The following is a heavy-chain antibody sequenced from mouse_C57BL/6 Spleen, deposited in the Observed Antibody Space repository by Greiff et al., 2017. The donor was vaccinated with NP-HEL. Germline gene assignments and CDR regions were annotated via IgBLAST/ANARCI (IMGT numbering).Heavy chain of an antibody. V-gene: IGHV5-6*01. J-gene: IGHJ2*01. Sequence: VQLKESGGDLVKPGGSLKLSCAASGFTFSSYGMSWVRQTPDKRLEWVATISSGGSYTYYPDSVKGRFTISRDNAKNTLYLQMSSLKSEDTAMYYCARQGTGYFDYWGQGTTLTVSS. D-gene: IGHD3-3*01. CDR3: ARQGTGYFDY. CDR2: ISSGGSYT. CDR1: GFTFSSYG.